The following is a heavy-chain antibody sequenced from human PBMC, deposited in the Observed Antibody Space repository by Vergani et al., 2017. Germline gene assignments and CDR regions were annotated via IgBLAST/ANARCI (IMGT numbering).Heavy chain of an antibody. CDR3: AREVGRGVELTYYYGMDV. V-gene: IGHV4-61*01. D-gene: IGHD3-10*01. J-gene: IGHJ6*02. CDR2: IYYSGST. CDR1: GGSVSSGSYY. Sequence: QVQLQESGPGLVKPSETLSLTCTVSGGSVSSGSYYWSWIRQPPGKGLEWIGYIYYSGSTNYNPSLKSRVPISVDTSKNQFSLTLSSVTAADTAVYYWAREVGRGVELTYYYGMDVWGQGTTVTVSS.